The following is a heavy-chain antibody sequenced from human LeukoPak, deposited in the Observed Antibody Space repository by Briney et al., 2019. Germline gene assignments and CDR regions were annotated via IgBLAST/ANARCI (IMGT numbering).Heavy chain of an antibody. Sequence: SETLSLTCTVSGGSISSYYWSWIRQPPGKGLEWIGYIYYSGSTNYNPSLKSRVTISVDTSKNQFSLKLSSVTAAGTAVYYCARFGYFGEDYYWDQGILVTVSA. CDR2: IYYSGST. J-gene: IGHJ4*01. V-gene: IGHV4-59*01. CDR3: ARFGYFGEDYY. D-gene: IGHD3-10*01. CDR1: GGSISSYY.